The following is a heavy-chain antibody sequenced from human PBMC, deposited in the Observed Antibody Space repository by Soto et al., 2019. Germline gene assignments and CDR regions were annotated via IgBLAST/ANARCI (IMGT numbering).Heavy chain of an antibody. D-gene: IGHD3-3*02. CDR2: IYYSGST. CDR3: ARDYISGLANYYYYYGMDV. J-gene: IGHJ6*02. CDR1: GGSISNYY. V-gene: IGHV4-59*01. Sequence: PSETLSLTCTVSGGSISNYYWSWIRQPPGKGLEWIGYIYYSGSTNYNPSLKSRVTISVDTSKNQFSLKLSSVTAADTAVYYCARDYISGLANYYYYYGMDVWGQGTTVTVSS.